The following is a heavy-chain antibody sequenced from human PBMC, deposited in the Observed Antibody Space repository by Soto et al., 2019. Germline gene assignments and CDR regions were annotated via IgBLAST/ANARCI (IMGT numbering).Heavy chain of an antibody. V-gene: IGHV4-59*01. CDR2: IYYTGST. CDR3: AREDYGGNSYYFDL. Sequence: SSGTLSLTCNVSGGSISSYYWDWIRQPPGKGLEWNGYIYYTGSTNYNPSLKSRVNISVDTSQNQFSLKLSSVTAADTAVYYCAREDYGGNSYYFDLWGRGTLVTVSS. D-gene: IGHD4-17*01. J-gene: IGHJ2*01. CDR1: GGSISSYY.